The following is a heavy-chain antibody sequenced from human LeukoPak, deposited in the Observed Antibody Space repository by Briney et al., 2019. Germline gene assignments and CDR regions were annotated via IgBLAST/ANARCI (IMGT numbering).Heavy chain of an antibody. Sequence: ASVKVSCKASGYTFTSYGISWVRQAPGQGLEWMGWISAYNGNTNYAQKLQGRVTMTTDTSTSTAYMELRSLRSVDTAVYYCARHCSSEGPNYYYMDVWGKGTTVTVSS. CDR1: GYTFTSYG. CDR2: ISAYNGNT. CDR3: ARHCSSEGPNYYYMDV. J-gene: IGHJ6*03. V-gene: IGHV1-18*01. D-gene: IGHD6-6*01.